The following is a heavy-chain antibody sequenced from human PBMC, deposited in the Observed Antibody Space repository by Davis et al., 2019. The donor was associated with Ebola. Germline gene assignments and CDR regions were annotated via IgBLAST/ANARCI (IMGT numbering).Heavy chain of an antibody. CDR1: GLTFSRYW. V-gene: IGHV4-59*01. CDR2: VYYSGNT. Sequence: ESLKISCAASGLTFSRYWMRRLRQSPGTRLAWIGYVYYSGNTHYNPSLKSRVTISVDKSKNQFPLSLKSVSAADTAVYYCASSLWVGDPDQNWFGPWGQGTQVTVSS. D-gene: IGHD3-10*01. CDR3: ASSLWVGDPDQNWFGP. J-gene: IGHJ5*02.